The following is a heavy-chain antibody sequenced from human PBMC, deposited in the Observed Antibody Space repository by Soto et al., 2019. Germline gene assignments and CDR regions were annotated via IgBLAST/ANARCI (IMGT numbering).Heavy chain of an antibody. D-gene: IGHD2-21*02. CDR2: ISSSSSYT. J-gene: IGHJ4*02. V-gene: IGHV3-11*06. Sequence: QVQLVESGGGLVKPGGSLRLSCAAYGFTFGDYYLNWIRQAPGKGLEWISYISSSSSYTNYADSVKGRFTISRDNAKNTLYLEMKSLRADDTAVYYCARDRSRVVTAFDSWGRGTLVTVSS. CDR3: ARDRSRVVTAFDS. CDR1: GFTFGDYY.